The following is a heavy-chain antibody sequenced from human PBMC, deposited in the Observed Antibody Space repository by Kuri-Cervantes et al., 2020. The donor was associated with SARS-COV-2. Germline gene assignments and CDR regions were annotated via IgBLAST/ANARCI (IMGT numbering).Heavy chain of an antibody. CDR2: IYTSGGT. CDR1: GDSISSYY. CDR3: ARGSVGAIFGVVTHYYYMDV. J-gene: IGHJ6*03. Sequence: SETLSLTCTVSGDSISSYYWSWIRQPAGKGLEWIGRIYTSGGTNYNPSLKSRVTMSVDTSKNQFSLKLSSVTAADTAVYYCARGSVGAIFGVVTHYYYMDVWGKGTTVTVSS. V-gene: IGHV4-4*07. D-gene: IGHD3-3*01.